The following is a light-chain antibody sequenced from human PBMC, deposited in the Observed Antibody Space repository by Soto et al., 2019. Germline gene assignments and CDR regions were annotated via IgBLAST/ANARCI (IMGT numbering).Light chain of an antibody. Sequence: QSVLTQPPSASGTPGQRVTISCSGSSSNIGSNTVNWYQQLPGTAPKLVIYSNNQRPSGVPDRFSGSKSGTSASLAISGLQSEDEADYYCAAWDDSLNGYVVFGRGTKVTVL. J-gene: IGLJ2*01. CDR3: AAWDDSLNGYVV. CDR1: SSNIGSNT. V-gene: IGLV1-44*01. CDR2: SNN.